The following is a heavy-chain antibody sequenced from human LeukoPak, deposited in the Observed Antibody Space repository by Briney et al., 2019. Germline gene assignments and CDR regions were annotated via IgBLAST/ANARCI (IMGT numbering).Heavy chain of an antibody. CDR1: GYTFTSYD. Sequence: ASVKVSCKASGYTFTSYDINWVRQATGQGLEWMGWMNPNSGNTGYAQKFQGRVTMTTDTSTSTAYMELRSLRSDDTAVYYCARDMYYYGSGSYGVEYYFDYWGQGTLVTVSS. J-gene: IGHJ4*02. CDR3: ARDMYYYGSGSYGVEYYFDY. CDR2: MNPNSGNT. V-gene: IGHV1-8*01. D-gene: IGHD3-10*01.